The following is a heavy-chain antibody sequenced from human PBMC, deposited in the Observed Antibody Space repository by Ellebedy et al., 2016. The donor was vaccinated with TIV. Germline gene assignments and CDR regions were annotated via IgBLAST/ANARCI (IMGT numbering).Heavy chain of an antibody. CDR2: IYHSGST. V-gene: IGHV4-4*02. D-gene: IGHD6-19*01. CDR3: ARRSYSSGWFYWYFDL. CDR1: GGSISSSNW. Sequence: MPSETLSLTCAVSGGSISSSNWWSWVRQPPGKGLEWIGEIYHSGSTNYNPSLKSRVTISVDKSKNQFSLKLSSVTAADTAVYYCARRSYSSGWFYWYFDLWGRGNLVTVSS. J-gene: IGHJ2*01.